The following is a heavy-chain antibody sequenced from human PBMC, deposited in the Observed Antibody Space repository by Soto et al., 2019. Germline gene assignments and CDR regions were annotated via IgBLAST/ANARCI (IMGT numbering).Heavy chain of an antibody. Sequence: QVQLVQSGAEVKKPGASVKVSCKASGYTFTRSGISGARQAPGQGPGGMGWISSYNGDTNYAQTFQGRVTMTTDTSTSTAYMELRSLRSDDTAVYYCAREGVAPYYYYGMDIWGQGTPVTVSS. CDR1: GYTFTRSG. V-gene: IGHV1-18*01. J-gene: IGHJ6*02. CDR2: ISSYNGDT. D-gene: IGHD5-12*01. CDR3: AREGVAPYYYYGMDI.